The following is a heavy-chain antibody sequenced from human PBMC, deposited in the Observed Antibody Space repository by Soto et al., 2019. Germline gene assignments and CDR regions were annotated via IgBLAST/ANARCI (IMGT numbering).Heavy chain of an antibody. CDR3: ARGTDYYVSSGLDY. V-gene: IGHV3-33*01. J-gene: IGHJ4*02. CDR2: IWYDGSNK. CDR1: GFTFSSYG. D-gene: IGHD3-22*01. Sequence: PGGSLRLSCAASGFTFSSYGMHWVRQAPGKGLEWVAVIWYDGSNKYYADSVKGRFTISRDNSKNTLYLQMNSLRAEDTAVYYCARGTDYYVSSGLDYWGQGTLVTVSS.